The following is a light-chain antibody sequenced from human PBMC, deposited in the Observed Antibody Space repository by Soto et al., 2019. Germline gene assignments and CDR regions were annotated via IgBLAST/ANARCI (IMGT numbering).Light chain of an antibody. CDR2: AAS. J-gene: IGKJ4*01. CDR3: QQSDSTRPLT. CDR1: QSMSTY. Sequence: DIQMTQSPSSLSASVGDRVTITCRASQSMSTYLNWYQQRPGKAPKLLIYAASSLQSGVPSRFSGSGSGTDFTVXIIRLQHEDFATYYFQQSDSTRPLTFGGGTKVDIK. V-gene: IGKV1-39*01.